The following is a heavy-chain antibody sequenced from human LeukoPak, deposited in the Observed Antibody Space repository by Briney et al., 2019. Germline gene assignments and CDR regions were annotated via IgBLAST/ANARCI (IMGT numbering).Heavy chain of an antibody. CDR1: GFTLSSTW. D-gene: IGHD3-10*01. V-gene: IGHV3-74*01. CDR2: ITRDGSRT. J-gene: IGHJ4*02. Sequence: GGSLRLSCAAYGFTLSSTWMNWVRHGGGRGMGWVSRITRDGSRTIYPDSVKGLFTISRDNATSTVYLHMNSLRAEDTAVYYCSGLSAMLRGPEPFYYFEYWGQGILVTVSS. CDR3: SGLSAMLRGPEPFYYFEY.